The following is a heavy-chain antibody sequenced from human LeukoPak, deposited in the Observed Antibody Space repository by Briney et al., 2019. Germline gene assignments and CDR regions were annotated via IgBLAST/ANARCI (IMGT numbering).Heavy chain of an antibody. D-gene: IGHD3-3*01. Sequence: GGSLRLSCAASGFTFSDYYMSWIRQAPGKGLEWVSYISSSGSTIYYADSVKGRFTISRDNAKNSLYLQMNSLRAEDTAVYYCARGNGYYDFWSGYWPSSYHYYGMDVWGQGTTVTVSS. V-gene: IGHV3-11*04. J-gene: IGHJ6*02. CDR3: ARGNGYYDFWSGYWPSSYHYYGMDV. CDR2: ISSSGSTI. CDR1: GFTFSDYY.